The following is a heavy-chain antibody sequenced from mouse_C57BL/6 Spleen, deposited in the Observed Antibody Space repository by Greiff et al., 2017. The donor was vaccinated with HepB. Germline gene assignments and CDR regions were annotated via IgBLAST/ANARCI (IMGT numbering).Heavy chain of an antibody. CDR2: INYDGSST. J-gene: IGHJ2*01. V-gene: IGHV5-16*01. CDR3: ARVGDGYYYFDY. Sequence: EVKLMESEGGLVQPGSSMKLSCTASGFTFSDYYMAWVRQVPEKGLEWVANINYDGSSTYYLDSLKSRFIISRDNAKNILYLQMSSLKSEDTATYYCARVGDGYYYFDYWGQGTTLTVSS. CDR1: GFTFSDYY. D-gene: IGHD2-3*01.